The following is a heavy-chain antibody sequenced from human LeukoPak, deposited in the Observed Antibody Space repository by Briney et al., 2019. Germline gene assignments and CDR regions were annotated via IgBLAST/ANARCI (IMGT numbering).Heavy chain of an antibody. J-gene: IGHJ4*02. CDR1: GITSNY. V-gene: IGHV3-66*02. CDR3: AGGGEAARSLAY. Sequence: GGSLRLSCAVSGITSNYMTWVRQAPGKGLEWVSVIYNGGTTYYADSVKGRFTISRDNSKSTLFVYLQMNSLRTDDTALYYCAGGGEAARSLAYWGQGALVTVSS. CDR2: IYNGGTT. D-gene: IGHD6-6*01.